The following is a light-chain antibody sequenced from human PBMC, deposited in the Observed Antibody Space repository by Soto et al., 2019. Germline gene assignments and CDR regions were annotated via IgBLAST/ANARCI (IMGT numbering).Light chain of an antibody. V-gene: IGLV2-14*01. CDR1: SSDVGGYNY. CDR2: EVS. Sequence: QSALTQPASVSGSPGQSITISCTGTSSDVGGYNYVSWYQQHPGKAPKLMIYEVSNRPSGVSNRFSGSNSGNTASLTISGLQAEDEADYYCSSYTSSNFYVFGTGTKVTIL. CDR3: SSYTSSNFYV. J-gene: IGLJ1*01.